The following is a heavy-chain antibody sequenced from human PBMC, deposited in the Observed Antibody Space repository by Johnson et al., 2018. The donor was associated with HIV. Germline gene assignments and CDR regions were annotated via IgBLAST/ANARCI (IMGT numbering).Heavy chain of an antibody. Sequence: VHLVESGGGLVQPGGSLRLSCGASGFIFSNYAMSWVRQAPGKGLEWVSGISGSGGSTGYADSVKGRFPISRDNSKNTLYLEMNSLRAEDTAVYYCAKGSGSGWLRDAFDIWGQGTLVTVSS. CDR2: ISGSGGST. CDR1: GFIFSNYA. J-gene: IGHJ3*02. CDR3: AKGSGSGWLRDAFDI. V-gene: IGHV3-23*04. D-gene: IGHD6-19*01.